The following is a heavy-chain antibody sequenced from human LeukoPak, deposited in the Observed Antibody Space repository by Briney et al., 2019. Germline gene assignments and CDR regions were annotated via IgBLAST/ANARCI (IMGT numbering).Heavy chain of an antibody. Sequence: PSQTLSLTCTVSGGSISSGGYYWSWIRQPPGKGLEWIGYIYHSGSTYYNPSLKSRVTISVDRSKNQFSLKLSSVTAADTAVYYCARDLAATDWNYVDYWGQGTLVTVSS. CDR1: GGSISSGGYY. CDR3: ARDLAATDWNYVDY. V-gene: IGHV4-30-2*01. J-gene: IGHJ4*02. CDR2: IYHSGST. D-gene: IGHD1-1*01.